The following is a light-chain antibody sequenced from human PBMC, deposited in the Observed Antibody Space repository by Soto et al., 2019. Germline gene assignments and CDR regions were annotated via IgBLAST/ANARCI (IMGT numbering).Light chain of an antibody. CDR2: DAS. CDR3: QQRSNPIT. V-gene: IGKV3-11*01. Sequence: EIVLPQSPATLSLSPGERATLACRASQSVSSYLAWYQQKPGQAPRLLIYDASNRATGIPARFSGSGSGTDFTLTISSLEPEDFAVYYCQQRSNPITFGQGTRLEI. CDR1: QSVSSY. J-gene: IGKJ5*01.